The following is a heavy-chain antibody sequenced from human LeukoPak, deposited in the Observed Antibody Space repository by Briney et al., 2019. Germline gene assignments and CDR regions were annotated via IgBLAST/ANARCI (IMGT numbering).Heavy chain of an antibody. CDR3: AKSNGVDRNGYNSDYFDY. V-gene: IGHV3-23*01. Sequence: PGGSLRLSCAASGFTFTTYTMSWVRQAPGKGLAWVSAISCSGGTTYYADSVKGRFTISRDNSKNMLYLQMNSLRAEDTAVYYCAKSNGVDRNGYNSDYFDYWGQGTLVTVSS. D-gene: IGHD5-24*01. J-gene: IGHJ4*02. CDR1: GFTFTTYT. CDR2: ISCSGGTT.